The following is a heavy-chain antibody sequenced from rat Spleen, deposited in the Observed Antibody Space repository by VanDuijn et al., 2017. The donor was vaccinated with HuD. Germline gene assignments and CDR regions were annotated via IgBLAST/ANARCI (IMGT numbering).Heavy chain of an antibody. V-gene: IGHV5-20*01. J-gene: IGHJ4*01. CDR1: GFTFSDYY. CDR2: ISYDGSST. Sequence: EVQLVESDGGLVQPGRSLKLSCAASGFTFSDYYMAWVRQAPTKGLEWVATISYDGSSTYYRDSVKGRFTISRDNAKSTLYLQMDSLRSEDTATYYCTTGGYAWGQGASVTVSS. CDR3: TTGGYA. D-gene: IGHD1-11*01.